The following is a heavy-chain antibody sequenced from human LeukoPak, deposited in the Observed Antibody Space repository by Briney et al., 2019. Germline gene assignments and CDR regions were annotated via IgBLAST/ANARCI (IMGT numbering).Heavy chain of an antibody. CDR2: ISSSSSTI. J-gene: IGHJ4*02. D-gene: IGHD3-10*01. CDR1: GFTFSSNS. V-gene: IGHV3-48*01. Sequence: GGSLRLSCAASGFTFSSNSMNWVRQAPGKGLEWASHISSSSSTIYYADSVKGRFTISRDNSKNTLYPQMNSLRAEDTAVYYCAREARLGESYFDYWGQGTLVTVSS. CDR3: AREARLGESYFDY.